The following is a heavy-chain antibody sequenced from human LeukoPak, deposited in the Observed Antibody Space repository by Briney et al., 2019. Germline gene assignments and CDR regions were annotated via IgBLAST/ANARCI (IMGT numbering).Heavy chain of an antibody. Sequence: GGSLRLSCAASGFTFSNYNMNWVRQAPGKGLEWVSYISSDSSTINYGDSVKGRFTISRDNAKNSLYLQMNSLRAGDTAVYYCARTPDGADYWGQGTLVTVSS. CDR3: ARTPDGADY. V-gene: IGHV3-48*01. D-gene: IGHD3-10*01. CDR1: GFTFSNYN. CDR2: ISSDSSTI. J-gene: IGHJ4*02.